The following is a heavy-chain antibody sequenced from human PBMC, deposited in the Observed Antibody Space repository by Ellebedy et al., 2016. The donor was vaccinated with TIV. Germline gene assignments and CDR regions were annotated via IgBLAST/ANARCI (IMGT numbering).Heavy chain of an antibody. J-gene: IGHJ4*02. D-gene: IGHD4-23*01. V-gene: IGHV3-21*01. CDR1: GFTFSSYA. CDR2: ISSSSSYI. Sequence: GESLKISCAASGFTFSSYAMSWVRQAPGKGLEWVSSISSSSSYIYYADSVKGRLTISRDNAKNSLYLQMNSLRAEDTAVYYCARDNFGGGDYWGQGTLVTVSS. CDR3: ARDNFGGGDY.